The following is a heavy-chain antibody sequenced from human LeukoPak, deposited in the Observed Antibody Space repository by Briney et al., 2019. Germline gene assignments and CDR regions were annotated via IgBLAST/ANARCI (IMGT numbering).Heavy chain of an antibody. J-gene: IGHJ4*02. V-gene: IGHV3-7*01. Sequence: GGSLRLSCAASGFTFSSYWMSWVRQAPGKGLEWVANIKQDGSEKYYVDSVKGRFTISRGNAKNSLYLQMNSLRAEDTAVYYCARDGEDLELLLWGQGTLVTVSS. CDR2: IKQDGSEK. CDR3: ARDGEDLELLL. CDR1: GFTFSSYW. D-gene: IGHD1-7*01.